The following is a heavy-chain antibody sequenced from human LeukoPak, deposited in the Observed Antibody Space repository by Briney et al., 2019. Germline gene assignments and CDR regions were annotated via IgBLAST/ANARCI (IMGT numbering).Heavy chain of an antibody. V-gene: IGHV5-51*01. J-gene: IGHJ5*02. CDR1: GYSFSSYC. D-gene: IGHD3-16*01. CDR3: ARHKIRSWFDP. CDR2: IYPGDSDT. Sequence: GESLKISCNASGYSFSSYCIGCVRHMPRKGLVWMGIIYPGDSDTRYSPSFQGQVNISADKYISTAYLQWSSLKASDTAMYYCARHKIRSWFDPWGQGTLVTVSS.